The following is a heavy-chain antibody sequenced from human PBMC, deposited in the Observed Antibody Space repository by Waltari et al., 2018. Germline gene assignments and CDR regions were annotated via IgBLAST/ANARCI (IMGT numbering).Heavy chain of an antibody. Sequence: QVQLQQWGAGLLKPSETLSLTCAVYGGSFSGYYWSWIRQPPGKGLEWIEEINHSGSTNYNPSLKSRVTISVDTSKNQFSLKLSAVTAADTAVYYCAGKLLWFGELLYWVDPWGQGTLVTVSS. D-gene: IGHD3-10*01. J-gene: IGHJ5*02. V-gene: IGHV4-34*01. CDR3: AGKLLWFGELLYWVDP. CDR1: GGSFSGYY. CDR2: INHSGST.